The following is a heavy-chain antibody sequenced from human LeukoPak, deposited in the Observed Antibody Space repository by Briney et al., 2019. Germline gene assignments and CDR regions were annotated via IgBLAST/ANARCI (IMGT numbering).Heavy chain of an antibody. V-gene: IGHV3-21*01. CDR3: ARALLDAFDI. CDR2: ISSSSSYI. CDR1: GFTFSSYS. Sequence: GGSLRLSCAASGFTFSSYSMNWVRQAPGKGLEWVSSISSSSSYIYYADSVKGRFTISRDNAKNSLYLQMNSLRAEGTAVYYCARALLDAFDIWGQGTMVTVSS. J-gene: IGHJ3*02.